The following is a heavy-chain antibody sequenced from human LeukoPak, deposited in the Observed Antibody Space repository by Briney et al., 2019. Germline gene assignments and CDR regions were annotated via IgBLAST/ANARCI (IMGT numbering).Heavy chain of an antibody. CDR2: IYSGGST. J-gene: IGHJ3*01. V-gene: IGHV3-66*01. CDR1: GFTVTSNY. CDR3: AREDYYGSGSWD. D-gene: IGHD3-10*01. Sequence: PGGSLRLSCAASGFTVTSNYMSWVRQAPGKGLEWVSVIYSGGSTFYADSVKGRFTISRDNSKNTVYLQMNSLRAEETAVYYCAREDYYGSGSWDWGQGTMVTVSS.